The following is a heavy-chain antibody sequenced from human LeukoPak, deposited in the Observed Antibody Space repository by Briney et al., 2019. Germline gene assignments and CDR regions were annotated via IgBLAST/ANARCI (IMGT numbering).Heavy chain of an antibody. CDR3: ASLGFIVGATDY. V-gene: IGHV1-8*01. Sequence: ASVKVSCKASGYTFTSYDINWVRQATGQGLEWMGWMNPNSGNTGYAQKFQGRVTMTRNTSISTAYMELSSLRSEDTAVYYCASLGFIVGATDYWGQGTLVTVSS. CDR2: MNPNSGNT. CDR1: GYTFTSYD. D-gene: IGHD1-26*01. J-gene: IGHJ4*02.